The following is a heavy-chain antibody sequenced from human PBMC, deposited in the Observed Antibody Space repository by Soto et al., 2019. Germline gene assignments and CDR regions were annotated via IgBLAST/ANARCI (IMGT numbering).Heavy chain of an antibody. J-gene: IGHJ3*02. V-gene: IGHV1-69*01. CDR3: TYSSGWANAFDI. CDR2: IIPIFGTA. D-gene: IGHD6-19*01. Sequence: QVQLVQSGAEVKKPESSVKVSCKASGGTFSSYAISWVRQAPGQGLEWMGGIIPIFGTANYAQKFQGRVTITADESTSTAYMELSSLRSEDTALYYCTYSSGWANAFDIWGQGTMVTVSS. CDR1: GGTFSSYA.